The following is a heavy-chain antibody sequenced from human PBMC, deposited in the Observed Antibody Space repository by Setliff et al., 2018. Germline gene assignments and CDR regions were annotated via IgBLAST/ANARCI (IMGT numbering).Heavy chain of an antibody. Sequence: SVKVSCKASGGTVTSFAISWVRQAPGQGLEWMGGVMPIFGTTNYAQKFQGRVTLAADYMELSSLTSEDTAVYYCARDVFPYHYDSSGYGKVFGYWGQGTMVTVSS. CDR1: GGTVTSFA. CDR2: VMPIFGTT. V-gene: IGHV1-69*13. CDR3: ARDVFPYHYDSSGYGKVFGY. D-gene: IGHD3-22*01. J-gene: IGHJ4*02.